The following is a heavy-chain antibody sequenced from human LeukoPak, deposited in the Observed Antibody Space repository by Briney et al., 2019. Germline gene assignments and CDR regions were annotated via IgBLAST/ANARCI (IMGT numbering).Heavy chain of an antibody. CDR1: GFTFSSYA. D-gene: IGHD2-2*01. CDR2: ISGSGGST. CDR3: AKDQFCSSTSCYSGSVDY. Sequence: PGGSLRHSCAASGFTFSSYAMSWVRQAPGKGLEWVSAISGSGGSTYYADSVKGRFTISRDNSKNTLYLQMNSLRAEDTAVYYCAKDQFCSSTSCYSGSVDYWGQGTLVTVSS. V-gene: IGHV3-23*01. J-gene: IGHJ4*02.